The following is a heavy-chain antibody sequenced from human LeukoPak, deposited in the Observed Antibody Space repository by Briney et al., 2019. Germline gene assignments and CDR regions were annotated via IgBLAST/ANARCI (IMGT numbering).Heavy chain of an antibody. V-gene: IGHV4-61*01. CDR3: ARVLIAVAGYDY. J-gene: IGHJ4*02. CDR2: IYYGGST. CDR1: GGSVSSGTYY. D-gene: IGHD6-19*01. Sequence: SETLSLTCTVSGGSVSSGTYYWTWIRQPPGQGLEWIGYIYYGGSTNYNPSLKTRVTISVDTSKDQFSLRLTSASAADTATYYCARVLIAVAGYDYWGQGTQVTVSS.